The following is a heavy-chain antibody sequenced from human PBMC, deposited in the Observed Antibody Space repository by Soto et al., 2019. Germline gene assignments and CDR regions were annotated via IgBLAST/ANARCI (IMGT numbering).Heavy chain of an antibody. J-gene: IGHJ6*02. CDR3: TVMSSSWYKHYGMDV. CDR1: GYTFTSYD. Sequence: ASVKVSCKASGYTFTSYDINWVRQATGQGLEWMGRMNPNSGNTGYAQNFQGRVSMTRNTSISTAYMELSSLRFEDTAVYYCTVMSSSWYKHYGMDVWGQGTTVTVSS. CDR2: MNPNSGNT. D-gene: IGHD1-20*01. V-gene: IGHV1-8*01.